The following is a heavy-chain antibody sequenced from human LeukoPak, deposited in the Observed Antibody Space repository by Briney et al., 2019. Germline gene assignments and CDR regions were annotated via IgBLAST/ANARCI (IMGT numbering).Heavy chain of an antibody. CDR3: AGSRGYSYGHPDYYYGMDV. CDR1: GFTFSDYY. D-gene: IGHD5-18*01. V-gene: IGHV3-11*01. CDR2: ISSSGSTI. J-gene: IGHJ6*02. Sequence: GGSLRLSCAASGFTFSDYYMSWIRQAPGKGLEWVSYISSSGSTIYYADSVKGRFTTSRDNAKNSLYLQMNSLRAEDTAVYYCAGSRGYSYGHPDYYYGMDVWGQGTTVTVSS.